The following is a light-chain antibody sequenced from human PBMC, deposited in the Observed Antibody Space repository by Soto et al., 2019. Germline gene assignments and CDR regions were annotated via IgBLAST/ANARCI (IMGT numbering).Light chain of an antibody. V-gene: IGKV1-39*01. CDR2: TSS. Sequence: DIQMTESPSSLSASVGDRVTITCRASQDIRSFLNWYQLKPGKAPKLLIQTSSNLHSGVSSRFSGNRSATDFTLTISNLLHEDSATYYCQQGYSVTYTFGPGTKVDIK. CDR3: QQGYSVTYT. J-gene: IGKJ2*01. CDR1: QDIRSF.